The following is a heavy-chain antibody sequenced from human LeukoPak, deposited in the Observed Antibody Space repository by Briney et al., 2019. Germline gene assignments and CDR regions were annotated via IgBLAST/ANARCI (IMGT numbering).Heavy chain of an antibody. Sequence: PSETLSLTCTVSGGSISSGGYYWSWIRQPPGKGLEWIGYIYHSGSTYYNPSLKSRVTISVDRSKNQFSLKLSSVTAADTAVYYCARGLYNWNLRAFDYWGQGTLVTVSS. J-gene: IGHJ4*02. CDR2: IYHSGST. D-gene: IGHD1-20*01. CDR3: ARGLYNWNLRAFDY. V-gene: IGHV4-30-2*01. CDR1: GGSISSGGYY.